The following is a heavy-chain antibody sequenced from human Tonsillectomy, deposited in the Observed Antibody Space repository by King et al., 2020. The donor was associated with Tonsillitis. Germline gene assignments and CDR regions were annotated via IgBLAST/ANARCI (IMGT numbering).Heavy chain of an antibody. CDR1: GFTVSSNY. V-gene: IGHV3-53*01. CDR3: ASDNYDILTGYWGGIDY. D-gene: IGHD3-9*01. J-gene: IGHJ4*02. Sequence: QLVQSGGGLIQPGGSLRLSCAASGFTVSSNYMSWVRQAPGKGLEWVSVIYSGSSTYYADSVKGRFTISRDNSKNTLYLQMNSLRAEDTAVYYCASDNYDILTGYWGGIDYWGQGTLVTVSS. CDR2: IYSGSST.